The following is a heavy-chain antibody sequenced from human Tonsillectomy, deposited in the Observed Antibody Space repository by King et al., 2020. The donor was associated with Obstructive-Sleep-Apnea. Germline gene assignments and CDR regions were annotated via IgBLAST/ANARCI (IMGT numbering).Heavy chain of an antibody. J-gene: IGHJ4*02. D-gene: IGHD5-12*01. Sequence: QLVQSGAEVKKPGASVKVSCKASGYSFTSYAMHWVRQAPGQRLEWMGWINVANGDTKYSQKFQGRVTITRDTSASTAYMELSSLRSEDTAVYYCARDLRAMIEFDYWGQGTLVTVSS. CDR3: ARDLRAMIEFDY. CDR1: GYSFTSYA. CDR2: INVANGDT. V-gene: IGHV1-3*01.